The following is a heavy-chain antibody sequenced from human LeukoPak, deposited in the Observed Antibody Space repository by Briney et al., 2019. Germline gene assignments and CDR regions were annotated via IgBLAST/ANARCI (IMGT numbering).Heavy chain of an antibody. CDR2: IRGDGGIT. V-gene: IGHV3-43*02. J-gene: IGHJ3*02. CDR1: GFTFDDYA. CDR3: AKEIDTLGTNAFDI. D-gene: IGHD3-9*01. Sequence: GGSLRLSCAASGFTFDDYAMHWVPQAPGKGLELVSLIRGDGGITYYADSVRGRFNISRDNSKNSLYLQMDSLRTEDTAFYYCAKEIDTLGTNAFDIWGQGTMVTVSS.